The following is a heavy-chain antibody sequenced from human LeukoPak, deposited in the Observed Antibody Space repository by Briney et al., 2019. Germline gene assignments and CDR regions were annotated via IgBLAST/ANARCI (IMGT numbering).Heavy chain of an antibody. D-gene: IGHD3-3*01. Sequence: GGSLRLSCAASGFPFGDYYMGWIRQAPGKGLEWISYISNSGTTTHYADSVKGRFTVSRDNAKNSLYLQMSSLRAEDTAVYYCAREPFWSGYYSNLHFDYWGQGTLVTVSS. CDR3: AREPFWSGYYSNLHFDY. V-gene: IGHV3-11*01. CDR2: ISNSGTTT. CDR1: GFPFGDYY. J-gene: IGHJ4*02.